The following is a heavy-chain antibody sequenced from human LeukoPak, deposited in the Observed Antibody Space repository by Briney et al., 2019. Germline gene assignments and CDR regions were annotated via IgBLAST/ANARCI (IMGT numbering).Heavy chain of an antibody. CDR2: IIPIFGTA. CDR1: GGTFSSYA. V-gene: IGHV1-69*13. D-gene: IGHD6-13*01. CDR3: ARGFFSSSWTYDAFDI. J-gene: IGHJ3*02. Sequence: SVKVSCKASGGTFSSYAISWVRQAPGQGLEWMGGIIPIFGTANYAQKFQGRVTITADESTSTAYMELSSLRSEDTAVYYCARGFFSSSWTYDAFDIWGQGTMVTVSS.